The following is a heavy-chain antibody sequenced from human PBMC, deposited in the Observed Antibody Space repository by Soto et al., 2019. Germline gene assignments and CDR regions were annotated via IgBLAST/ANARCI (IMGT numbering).Heavy chain of an antibody. D-gene: IGHD6-13*01. CDR2: IYYSGST. Sequence: SETLSLTCAVYGGSFSGYYWSWIRQHPGKGLEWIGYIYYSGSTYYNPSLKSRVTISVDTSKNQFSLKLSSVTAADTAVYYCARGKVIAAVWNWFDPWGQGTLVTVSS. CDR3: ARGKVIAAVWNWFDP. J-gene: IGHJ5*02. CDR1: GGSFSGYY. V-gene: IGHV4-31*02.